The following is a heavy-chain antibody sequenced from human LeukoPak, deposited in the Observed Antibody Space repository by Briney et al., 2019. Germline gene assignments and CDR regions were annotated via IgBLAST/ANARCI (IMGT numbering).Heavy chain of an antibody. CDR3: LGYGNDNP. Sequence: GGSLRLSCAITEFTFTNYWKNWVRQASGKGLEWVANMSPDENEKRYVDSVKGRFTISTDNAKKTLYLQMNSLRVEDTAIYYCLGYGNDNPWGQGALVTVSS. CDR2: MSPDENEK. CDR1: EFTFTNYW. D-gene: IGHD5-12*01. V-gene: IGHV3-7*03. J-gene: IGHJ4*02.